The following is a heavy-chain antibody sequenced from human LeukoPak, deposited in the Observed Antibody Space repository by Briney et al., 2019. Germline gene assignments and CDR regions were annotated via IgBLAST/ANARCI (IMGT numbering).Heavy chain of an antibody. V-gene: IGHV3-23*01. CDR2: ITGSGGST. Sequence: GGTLRLSCAASGFTFSSYGMTWVRQAPGKGLEWVSVITGSGGSTYYADSVKGRFTISRDNSKNTLYLQMGSLRGEDTAVYYCAKGRQLWFDRQFDYWGQGTLVTVSS. CDR3: AKGRQLWFDRQFDY. CDR1: GFTFSSYG. D-gene: IGHD5-18*01. J-gene: IGHJ4*02.